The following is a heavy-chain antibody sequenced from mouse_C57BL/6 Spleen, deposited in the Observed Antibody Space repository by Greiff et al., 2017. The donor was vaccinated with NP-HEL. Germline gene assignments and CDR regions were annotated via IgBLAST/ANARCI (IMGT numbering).Heavy chain of an antibody. V-gene: IGHV1-66*01. CDR3: ARDYYGSSYEFAY. J-gene: IGHJ3*01. D-gene: IGHD1-1*01. CDR1: GYSFTSYY. Sequence: VKLQESGPELVKPGASVKISCKASGYSFTSYYIHWVKQRPGQGLEWIGWIYPGSGNTKYNEKFKGKATLTADTSSSTAYMQLSSLTSEDSAVYYCARDYYGSSYEFAYWGQGTLVTVSA. CDR2: IYPGSGNT.